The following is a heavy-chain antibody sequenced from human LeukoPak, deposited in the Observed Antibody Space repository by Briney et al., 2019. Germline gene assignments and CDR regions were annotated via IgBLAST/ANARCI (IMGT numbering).Heavy chain of an antibody. V-gene: IGHV4-39*01. Sequence: SETLSLTCAVSGGSISSNSYYWGWIRQPPGKGLEWIGSIYYGGSTYYNPSLKSRVTISVDTSKNQFSLKLSSVTAADTAVYYCARTRYYYNSRSYGAPYYFDYWGQGTLVTVSS. D-gene: IGHD3-10*01. CDR2: IYYGGST. CDR3: ARTRYYYNSRSYGAPYYFDY. J-gene: IGHJ4*02. CDR1: GGSISSNSYY.